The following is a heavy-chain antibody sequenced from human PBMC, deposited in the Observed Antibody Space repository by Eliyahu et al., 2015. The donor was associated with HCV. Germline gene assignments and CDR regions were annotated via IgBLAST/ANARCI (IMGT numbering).Heavy chain of an antibody. CDR3: ARDQYGGNGYSGMDV. Sequence: QVQLVQSGAEVRKPGASVQVSCKASGYVFTXHFLHWVRQAPGQGLEWXGIINPSGGGTTYAQKFQGRVTMTRDTSTSTVYMELSSLRSEDTAVYYCARDQYGGNGYSGMDVWGQGTTVTVSS. CDR2: INPSGGGT. D-gene: IGHD4-23*01. V-gene: IGHV1-46*01. J-gene: IGHJ6*02. CDR1: GYVFTXHF.